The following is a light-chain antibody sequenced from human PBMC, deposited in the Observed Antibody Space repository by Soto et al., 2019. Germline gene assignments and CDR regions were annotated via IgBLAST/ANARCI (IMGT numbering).Light chain of an antibody. CDR1: QSVSSY. CDR2: DAS. J-gene: IGKJ1*01. CDR3: QQRSNWSWT. V-gene: IGKV3-11*01. Sequence: EIVLTQSPATLPLSPGERATLSCRASQSVSSYLAWYQQKPGQAPRLLIYDASNRATGIPARFSGSGSGTDFTLTISSLEPEDFVVYYCQQRSNWSWTFGQGTKVDIK.